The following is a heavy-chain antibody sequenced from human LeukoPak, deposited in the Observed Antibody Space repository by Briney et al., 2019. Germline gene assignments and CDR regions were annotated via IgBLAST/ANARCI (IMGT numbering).Heavy chain of an antibody. CDR2: IIPILDIA. J-gene: IGHJ4*02. CDR1: GGTFSSSA. D-gene: IGHD3-10*01. Sequence: GASVKVSCKASGGTFSSSAISWVRQAPGQGLEWMGRIIPILDIANYAQKFQGRVTITADKSTNTAYMELSSLRSEDTAVYYCARGSWGVIRYWGQGTLVTVSS. V-gene: IGHV1-69*04. CDR3: ARGSWGVIRY.